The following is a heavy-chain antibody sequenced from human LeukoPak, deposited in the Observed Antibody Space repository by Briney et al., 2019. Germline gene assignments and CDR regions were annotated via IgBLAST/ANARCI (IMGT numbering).Heavy chain of an antibody. V-gene: IGHV4-34*01. J-gene: IGHJ6*02. CDR3: ARGDRGYSFLMGASTRPYGMDV. CDR2: INHSGST. Sequence: SETLSLTCAVYGGSFSGYYWSWIRQPPGKGLEWIGEINHSGSTNYNPSLESRVTISVDTSKNQFSLKLSSVTAADTAVYYCARGDRGYSFLMGASTRPYGMDVWGQGTTVTVSS. D-gene: IGHD5-18*01. CDR1: GGSFSGYY.